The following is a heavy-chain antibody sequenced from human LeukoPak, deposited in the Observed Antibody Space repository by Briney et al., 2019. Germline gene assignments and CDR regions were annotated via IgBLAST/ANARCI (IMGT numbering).Heavy chain of an antibody. J-gene: IGHJ6*03. V-gene: IGHV3-23*01. CDR2: IRSTGGTA. CDR1: GFTFSSFG. D-gene: IGHD2-15*01. Sequence: GGSLRLSCAASGFTFSSFGMSWVRQAPGKGLEWVSAIRSTGGTAYYGDSVKGRFTISRDNSKNTLYLQMTSLRAEDTAIYYCAKNGDRGAYCSGGSCYPYYYYNMDVWGKGTTVTISS. CDR3: AKNGDRGAYCSGGSCYPYYYYNMDV.